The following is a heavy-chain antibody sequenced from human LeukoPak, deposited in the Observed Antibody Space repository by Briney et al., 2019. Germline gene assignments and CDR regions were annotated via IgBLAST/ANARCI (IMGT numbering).Heavy chain of an antibody. CDR2: MIPFFGTA. CDR3: ATGERGFSHGYYYYMDV. V-gene: IGHV1-69*05. J-gene: IGHJ6*03. Sequence: SVKVSCKXSGGTFSDYALHWVRQAPGQGLEWMGGMIPFFGTANSSQKFQGRVTITTDESTTTAYMELSSLRSDDTAVYYCATGERGFSHGYYYYMDVWGKGTTVTVSS. D-gene: IGHD5-18*01. CDR1: GGTFSDYA.